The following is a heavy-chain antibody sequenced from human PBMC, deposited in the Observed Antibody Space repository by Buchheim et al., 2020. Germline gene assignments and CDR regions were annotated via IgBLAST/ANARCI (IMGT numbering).Heavy chain of an antibody. CDR1: GFTFSSYG. J-gene: IGHJ6*02. CDR3: ARVLSEAGYGMDV. CDR2: ISYDGSNK. Sequence: VQLVESGGGLVQPGRSLRLSCAASGFTFSSYGMHWVRQAPGKGLEWVAVISYDGSNKYYADSVKGRFTISRDNSKNTLYLQMNSLRAEDTAVYYCARVLSEAGYGMDVWGQGTT. V-gene: IGHV3-30*19. D-gene: IGHD2-2*01.